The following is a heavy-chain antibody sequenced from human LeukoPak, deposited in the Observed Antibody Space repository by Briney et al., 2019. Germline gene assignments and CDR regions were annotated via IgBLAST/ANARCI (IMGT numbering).Heavy chain of an antibody. Sequence: GGSLRLSCATSGFTFSSYAMSWVRQAPGKGLEWVSGIGASGGSTYYADSVKGRFTISRDNSKNTLYLQMNSLRAEDTAVYYCARVRCSGGGCFYNFDYWGQGSLVTVSS. CDR2: IGASGGST. V-gene: IGHV3-23*01. CDR3: ARVRCSGGGCFYNFDY. J-gene: IGHJ4*02. CDR1: GFTFSSYA. D-gene: IGHD2-15*01.